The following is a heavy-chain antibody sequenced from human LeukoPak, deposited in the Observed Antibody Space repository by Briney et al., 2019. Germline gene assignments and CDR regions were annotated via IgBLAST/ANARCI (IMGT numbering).Heavy chain of an antibody. Sequence: GGSLRLSCAASGFTFDDYGMSWVRQAPGKGLEWVSGINWNGGRTGYADSVKGRLTISRDNAKNSLYLQMNSLRAEDTALYYCAKLAGTGGFVYWGQGTLVTVSS. CDR2: INWNGGRT. D-gene: IGHD6-19*01. V-gene: IGHV3-20*04. CDR3: AKLAGTGGFVY. J-gene: IGHJ4*02. CDR1: GFTFDDYG.